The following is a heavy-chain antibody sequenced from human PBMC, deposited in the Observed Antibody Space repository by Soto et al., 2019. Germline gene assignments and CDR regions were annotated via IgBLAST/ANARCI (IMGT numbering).Heavy chain of an antibody. D-gene: IGHD6-19*01. CDR3: ARSPSSGWYYFDY. CDR2: IKSDGSST. CDR1: DFTFSNYW. V-gene: IGHV3-74*01. J-gene: IGHJ4*02. Sequence: GGSLRLSCAASDFTFSNYWMYWVRQAPGKGLVWVSRIKSDGSSTSYADSVEGRFTISRDNAKNTLYLQMNSLRGEDTAVYYCARSPSSGWYYFDYWGQGTLVTVSS.